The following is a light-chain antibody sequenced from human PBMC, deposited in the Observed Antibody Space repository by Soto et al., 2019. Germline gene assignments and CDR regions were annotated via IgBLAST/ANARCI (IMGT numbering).Light chain of an antibody. Sequence: QAVVTQEPSLTVSQGGTVTLTCGSSTGAVTSGHYPYWFQQKPGQAPRTLIYDTSNKHSWTPARFSGSLLGGKAALTLSGAHPEDEAESYCLLSYSGAYVVFGGWTKLTVL. CDR2: DTS. CDR3: LLSYSGAYVV. CDR1: TGAVTSGHY. J-gene: IGLJ2*01. V-gene: IGLV7-46*01.